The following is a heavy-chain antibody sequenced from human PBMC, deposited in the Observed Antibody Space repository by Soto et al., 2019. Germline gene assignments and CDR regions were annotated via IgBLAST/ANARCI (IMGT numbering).Heavy chain of an antibody. J-gene: IGHJ4*02. V-gene: IGHV3-23*01. Sequence: EVQLLESGGGLVQPGGSLRLSCAASGFTFSSYAMSWVRQAPGKGLEWVSAISGSGGSTYYADSVKGRFTISRDNSKNTLYLQMNSLRAEDTAVYYCANGGPYYYDSSGYYDYWGQGTLVNVSS. CDR3: ANGGPYYYDSSGYYDY. D-gene: IGHD3-22*01. CDR2: ISGSGGST. CDR1: GFTFSSYA.